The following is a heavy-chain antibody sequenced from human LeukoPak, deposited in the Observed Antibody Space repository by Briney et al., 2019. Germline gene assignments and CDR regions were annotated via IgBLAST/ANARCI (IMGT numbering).Heavy chain of an antibody. CDR2: INPNSGGT. V-gene: IGHV1-2*02. Sequence: ASVKVSCKASGYTFTGYYMHWVRQAPGQGLEWMGWINPNSGGTNYAQKFQGRVTMTRDTSISTAYMVLSRLRSDDTAVYYCARAYDFWSGLYYADYWGQGTLVTVSS. D-gene: IGHD3-3*01. CDR3: ARAYDFWSGLYYADY. CDR1: GYTFTGYY. J-gene: IGHJ4*02.